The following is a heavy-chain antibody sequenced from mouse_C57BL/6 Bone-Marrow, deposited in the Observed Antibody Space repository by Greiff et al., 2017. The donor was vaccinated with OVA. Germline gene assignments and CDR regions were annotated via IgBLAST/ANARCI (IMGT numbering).Heavy chain of an antibody. J-gene: IGHJ3*01. CDR1: GYTFTSYW. CDR3: ARKDYGSLWFAY. D-gene: IGHD1-1*01. Sequence: QVQLKQPGAELVMPGASVKLSCKASGYTFTSYWMHWVKQRPGQGLEWIGEIDPSDSYTNYNQKFKGKSTLTVDKSSSTAYMQLSSLTSEDSAVYYCARKDYGSLWFAYWGQGTLVTVSA. CDR2: IDPSDSYT. V-gene: IGHV1-69*01.